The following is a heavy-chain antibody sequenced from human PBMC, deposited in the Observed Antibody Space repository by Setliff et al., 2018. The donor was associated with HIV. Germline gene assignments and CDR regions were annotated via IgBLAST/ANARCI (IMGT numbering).Heavy chain of an antibody. D-gene: IGHD3-10*01. J-gene: IGHJ4*02. CDR3: ARLYYYGSGSYPWYFDY. V-gene: IGHV1-69*13. Sequence: SVKVSCKASGGTFSSYAISWVRQAPGQGLEWMGGIIPIYRIANYAQNFQGRVTITADESTSTAYMELSSLRSEDTAVYYCARLYYYGSGSYPWYFDYWGQGTLGTVS. CDR1: GGTFSSYA. CDR2: IIPIYRIA.